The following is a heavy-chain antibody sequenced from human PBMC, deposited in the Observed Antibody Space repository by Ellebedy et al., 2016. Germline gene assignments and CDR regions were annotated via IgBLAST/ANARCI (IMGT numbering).Heavy chain of an antibody. CDR1: HGYISDYY. Sequence: SETLSLTXTVSHGYISDYYWNWIRQPPGKGLEWIGYIYYSGSTYYNPSLKSRVTISVDTSKNQFSLKLSSVTAADTAVYYCARDRPPNGPKDYGMDVWGQGTTVTVSS. V-gene: IGHV4-59*06. D-gene: IGHD5-24*01. J-gene: IGHJ6*02. CDR2: IYYSGST. CDR3: ARDRPPNGPKDYGMDV.